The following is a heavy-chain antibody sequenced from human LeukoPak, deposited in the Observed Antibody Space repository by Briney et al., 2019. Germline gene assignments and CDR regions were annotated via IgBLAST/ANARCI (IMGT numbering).Heavy chain of an antibody. V-gene: IGHV3-48*04. Sequence: PGRSLRLSCAASGFTFSNYGMHWVRQAPGKGLEWVSYISSSGSTIYYADSVKGRFTISRDNAKNSLYLQMNSLRAEDTAVYYCAMIGYCSSTSCYTSTYGMDVWGQGTTVTVSS. CDR2: ISSSGSTI. CDR1: GFTFSNYG. J-gene: IGHJ6*02. CDR3: AMIGYCSSTSCYTSTYGMDV. D-gene: IGHD2-2*02.